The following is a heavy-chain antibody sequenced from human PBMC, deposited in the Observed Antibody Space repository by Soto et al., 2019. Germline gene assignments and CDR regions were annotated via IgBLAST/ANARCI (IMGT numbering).Heavy chain of an antibody. V-gene: IGHV3-48*01. CDR3: ARGGLIPAAINPYYYYYMDV. CDR1: GFTFSSYS. J-gene: IGHJ6*03. D-gene: IGHD2-2*01. Sequence: GGSLRLSCAASGFTFSSYSMNWVRQAPGKGLEWVSYISSSSSTIYYADSVKGRFTISRDNAKNSLYLQMNSLRAEDTAVYYCARGGLIPAAINPYYYYYMDVWGKGTTVTVSS. CDR2: ISSSSSTI.